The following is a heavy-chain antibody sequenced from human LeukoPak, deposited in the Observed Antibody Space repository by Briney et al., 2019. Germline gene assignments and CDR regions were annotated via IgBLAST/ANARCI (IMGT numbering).Heavy chain of an antibody. CDR2: MNPNSGNT. V-gene: IGHV1-8*03. CDR1: GYTFTSYD. J-gene: IGHJ6*03. Sequence: ASVKVSCKASGYTFTSYDINWVRQATGQGLEWMGWMNPNSGNTGYAQKLQGRVTITRNTSISTAYMELSSLRSEDTAVYYCARVGADRSSGWYGNYYYMDVWGKGTTVTVSS. CDR3: ARVGADRSSGWYGNYYYMDV. D-gene: IGHD6-19*01.